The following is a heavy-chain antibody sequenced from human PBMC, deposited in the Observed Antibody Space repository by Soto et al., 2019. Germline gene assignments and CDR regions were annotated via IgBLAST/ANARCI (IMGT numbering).Heavy chain of an antibody. CDR2: IYYSGST. D-gene: IGHD3-9*01. CDR1: GGSISSYY. Sequence: SETLSLTCTVSGGSISSYYWSWIRQPPGKGLEWVGYIYYSGSTNYNASLKSRVTISVETSKNQISLKLSSVTAADSAVYYCARQYYDIKAGYYSFDNWGQGTMVTVSS. J-gene: IGHJ3*02. CDR3: ARQYYDIKAGYYSFDN. V-gene: IGHV4-59*01.